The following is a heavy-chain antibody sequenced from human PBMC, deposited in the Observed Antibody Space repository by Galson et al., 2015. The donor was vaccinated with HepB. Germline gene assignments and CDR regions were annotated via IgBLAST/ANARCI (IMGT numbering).Heavy chain of an antibody. Sequence: SLRLSCAASGFTFSSYSMNWVRQAPGKGLEWVSSISSGSTYIYYADSVKGRFTISRDNAKNSLYLQMNSLGAEDTAVYYCASVSCSGGSCHGGLDPWGQGTLVTVSS. D-gene: IGHD2-15*01. CDR1: GFTFSSYS. CDR2: ISSGSTYI. CDR3: ASVSCSGGSCHGGLDP. V-gene: IGHV3-21*01. J-gene: IGHJ5*02.